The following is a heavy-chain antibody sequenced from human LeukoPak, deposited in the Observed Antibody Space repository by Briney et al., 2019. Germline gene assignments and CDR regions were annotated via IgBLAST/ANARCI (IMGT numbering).Heavy chain of an antibody. V-gene: IGHV1-3*01. CDR3: ARGRRTVTTPLGY. J-gene: IGHJ4*02. CDR2: INAGNGNT. D-gene: IGHD4-17*01. CDR1: VYSFTSYA. Sequence: GASVKVSCKASVYSFTSYAIHWVRQAPGQRPEWIVWINAGNGNTKYSQKFQGRVTITRDTSASTAYMELSSLRSEDTAVYYCARGRRTVTTPLGYWGQGTLVTVSS.